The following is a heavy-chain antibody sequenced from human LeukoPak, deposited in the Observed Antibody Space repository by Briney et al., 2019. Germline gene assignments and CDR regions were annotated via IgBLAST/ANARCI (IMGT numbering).Heavy chain of an antibody. CDR2: IYYSGST. CDR3: ARGCSGGGCHDY. D-gene: IGHD2-15*01. V-gene: IGHV4-31*03. J-gene: IGHJ4*02. Sequence: SETLSLTCTVSGGSISSGGYYWSWIRQHPGKGLEWIGYIYYSGSTYYNPSLKSRVTISVDTSKNQFSLTVTSVTAADTAVYYCARGCSGGGCHDYWGQGTLVTVSS. CDR1: GGSISSGGYY.